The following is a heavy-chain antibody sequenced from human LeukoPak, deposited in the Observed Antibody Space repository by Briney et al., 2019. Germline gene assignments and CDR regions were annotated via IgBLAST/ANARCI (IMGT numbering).Heavy chain of an antibody. V-gene: IGHV4-39*07. Sequence: SETLSLTCTVSGGSISSSSYYWGWIRQPPGKGLEWIGSIYYSGSTYYNPSLKSRVTIAVATSKNQFSLKLSSVTAADTAVYYCASEGYYDSSGYYYDAFDIWGQGTMVTVSS. CDR2: IYYSGST. CDR1: GGSISSSSYY. J-gene: IGHJ3*02. CDR3: ASEGYYDSSGYYYDAFDI. D-gene: IGHD3-22*01.